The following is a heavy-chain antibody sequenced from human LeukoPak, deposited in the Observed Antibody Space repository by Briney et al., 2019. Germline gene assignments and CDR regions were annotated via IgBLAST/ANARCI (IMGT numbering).Heavy chain of an antibody. CDR2: MNPNSGNT. CDR1: GYTFTSYD. CDR3: ARAGYSYENDAFGI. J-gene: IGHJ3*02. D-gene: IGHD5-18*01. Sequence: ASVKVSCKASGYTFTSYDINWVRQATGQGLEWMGWMNPNSGNTGYAQKFQGRVTITRNTSISTAYMELSSLRSEDTAVYYCARAGYSYENDAFGIWGQGTMVTVSS. V-gene: IGHV1-8*03.